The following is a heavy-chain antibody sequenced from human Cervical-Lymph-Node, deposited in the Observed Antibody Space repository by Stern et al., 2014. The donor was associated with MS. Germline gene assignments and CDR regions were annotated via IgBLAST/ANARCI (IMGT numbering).Heavy chain of an antibody. V-gene: IGHV2-5*02. CDR3: AHSGRGYYEVVDN. D-gene: IGHD3-22*01. Sequence: VTLKESGPTLVKPTQTLTLTCTFSVFSLSPSGVSVAWIRQPPGKALEWLALLYWDADKRSSPFLQSRLPPTKDTSKNHAFLQMTNMDPVDTATYYCAHSGRGYYEVVDNWGQGILVTVPS. J-gene: IGHJ4*02. CDR1: VFSLSPSGVS. CDR2: LYWDADK.